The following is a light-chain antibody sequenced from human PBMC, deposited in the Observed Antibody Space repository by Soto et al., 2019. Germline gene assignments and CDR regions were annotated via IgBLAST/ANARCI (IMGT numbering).Light chain of an antibody. J-gene: IGKJ4*01. CDR2: WAS. CDR3: QQYYSTPLT. CDR1: QSVLYSSNNKNY. Sequence: DIVMTQSPDSLAVSLGERATINCKSSQSVLYSSNNKNYLVWYQQKPRQPPKLXIYWASTRESGVPDLFSGSGSGTDFTLTISSLQDEDVAVDYCQQYYSTPLTFGGGTKVDIK. V-gene: IGKV4-1*01.